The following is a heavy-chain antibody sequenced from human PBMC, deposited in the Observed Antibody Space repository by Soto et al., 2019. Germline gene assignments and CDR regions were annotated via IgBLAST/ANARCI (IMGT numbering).Heavy chain of an antibody. V-gene: IGHV3-21*01. CDR3: ARGWSCSSSSRQISWFDP. J-gene: IGHJ5*02. CDR1: GFTFSSYS. D-gene: IGHD2-2*01. CDR2: ISSSNSYI. Sequence: GGSLRLSCAASGFTFSSYSMNWVRQAPGKGLEWVSSISSSNSYIYYADSVKGRFTISRDNARNSLYLQMNSLRAEDTAVYYCARGWSCSSSSRQISWFDPWGQGTLVTVSS.